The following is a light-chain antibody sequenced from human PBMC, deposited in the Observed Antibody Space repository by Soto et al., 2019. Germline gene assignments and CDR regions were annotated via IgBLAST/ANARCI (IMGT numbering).Light chain of an antibody. Sequence: QSAPTQPRSASGSPGQSVTISCTGSTNDVGDYNYVSWYQQHPNKAPKVMIYDVSKRPSGVPDRFSGAKSGTTASLTISGLQAEDEADYYCCSYALSNTVAFGGGTKVTVL. CDR1: TNDVGDYNY. J-gene: IGLJ2*01. V-gene: IGLV2-11*01. CDR2: DVS. CDR3: CSYALSNTVA.